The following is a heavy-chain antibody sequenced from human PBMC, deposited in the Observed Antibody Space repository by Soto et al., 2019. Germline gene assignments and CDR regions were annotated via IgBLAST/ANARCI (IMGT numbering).Heavy chain of an antibody. CDR2: ISSSGSTI. Sequence: GGSLRLSCAASGFTFSDYYMSWIRQAPGKGLEWVSYISSSGSTIYYADSVKGRFTISRDNAKNSLYLQMNSLRAEDTAVYYCARAATMVRGVIVYFDYWGQGTLVTVSS. CDR1: GFTFSDYY. CDR3: ARAATMVRGVIVYFDY. D-gene: IGHD3-10*01. J-gene: IGHJ4*02. V-gene: IGHV3-11*01.